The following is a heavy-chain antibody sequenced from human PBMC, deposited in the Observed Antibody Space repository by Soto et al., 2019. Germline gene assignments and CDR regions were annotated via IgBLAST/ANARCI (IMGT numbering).Heavy chain of an antibody. CDR1: GASITQYY. CDR2: VSSTGST. J-gene: IGHJ4*02. Sequence: QVQLQESGPGLVKPSETLSLTCTVSGASITQYYWNWIRQSPGKGLEWIVSVSSTGSTVFNPSLTRRVTVYLDTSKNQFSLTMNSVTAADTAVYYCARGGGSPYHNHAFDFWGQGTLVTVSS. D-gene: IGHD6-13*01. CDR3: ARGGGSPYHNHAFDF. V-gene: IGHV4-59*01.